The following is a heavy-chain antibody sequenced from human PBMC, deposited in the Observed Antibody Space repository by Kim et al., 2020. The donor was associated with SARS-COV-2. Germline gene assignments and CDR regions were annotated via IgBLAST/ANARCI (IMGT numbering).Heavy chain of an antibody. CDR2: IYYSGTT. CDR1: GGSISTYY. Sequence: SETLSLTCTVSGGSISTYYWSWIRQPPGKGLEWIAYIYYSGTTNYNPSLKSRVIISVDTSKNQFSLKLNSVTAADTAVYYCARSETGIASDFDYWGQGTLVTVSS. CDR3: ARSETGIASDFDY. J-gene: IGHJ4*02. V-gene: IGHV4-59*08. D-gene: IGHD1-20*01.